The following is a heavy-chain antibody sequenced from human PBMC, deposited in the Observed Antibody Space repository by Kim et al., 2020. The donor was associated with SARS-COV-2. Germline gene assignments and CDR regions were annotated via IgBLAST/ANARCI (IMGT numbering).Heavy chain of an antibody. V-gene: IGHV1-46*01. CDR2: INPSGGST. CDR1: GYTFTNYH. CDR3: AILKGVDV. J-gene: IGHJ6*02. Sequence: ASVKVSCKASGYTFTNYHIHWVRQALGHGLEWMGTINPSGGSTSYAQNFRGRLTMTGDTSTSTVSMEVTSLTSEDTAGYYCAILKGVDVWGQGTTVSVSS.